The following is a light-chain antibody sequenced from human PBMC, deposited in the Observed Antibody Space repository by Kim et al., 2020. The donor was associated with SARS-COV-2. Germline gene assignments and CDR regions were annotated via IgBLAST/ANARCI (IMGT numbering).Light chain of an antibody. CDR1: SLRSYY. J-gene: IGLJ2*01. CDR3: QSRDSGGNVV. Sequence: VALGRTVRITCQGDSLRSYYATWYQQKPRQAPVLVIYGRNNRPSGIPDRFSGSTSGNTASLTISGAQAEDEADFYCQSRDSGGNVVFGGGTKVTVL. CDR2: GRN. V-gene: IGLV3-19*01.